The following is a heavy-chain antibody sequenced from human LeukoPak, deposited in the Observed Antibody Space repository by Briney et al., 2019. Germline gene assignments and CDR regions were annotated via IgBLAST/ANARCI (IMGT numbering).Heavy chain of an antibody. J-gene: IGHJ4*02. V-gene: IGHV1-2*02. CDR1: GYTFTDYY. Sequence: ASVTVSCKASGYTFTDYYLHWMRQAPGQGPEWLAWISPKSGGTNFAQKFQGRVTLTSDTSIGTAFMELTRLRSDDTAVYYCARDNPDSGGYYSIDYWGQGTLVTVSS. D-gene: IGHD3-22*01. CDR3: ARDNPDSGGYYSIDY. CDR2: ISPKSGGT.